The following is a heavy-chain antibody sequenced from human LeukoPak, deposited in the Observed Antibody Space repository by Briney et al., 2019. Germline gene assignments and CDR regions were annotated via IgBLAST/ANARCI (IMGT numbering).Heavy chain of an antibody. CDR3: AKDNRRHYTSGPNPDSLH. V-gene: IGHV3-9*01. CDR1: GFIFNNYA. CDR2: ISWNSGTI. Sequence: GGSLRLSCAGPGFIFNNYAMHWVRQPPGKGLEWVSGISWNSGTIDYADSVRGRFTISRDNAKNSLYLQMDSLRVEDTAFYYCAKDNRRHYTSGPNPDSLHWGQGALVTVSS. D-gene: IGHD6-19*01. J-gene: IGHJ4*02.